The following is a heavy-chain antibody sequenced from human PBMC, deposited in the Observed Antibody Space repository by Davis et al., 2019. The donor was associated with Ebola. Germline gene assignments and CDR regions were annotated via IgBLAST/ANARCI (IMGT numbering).Heavy chain of an antibody. Sequence: GESLKISCAASGFTFSSYGMHWVRQAPGKGLEWVAVIWYDGSNKYYADSVKGRFTISRDNSKNTLYLQMNSLRAEDTAVYYCARGPTVQGLDIWGQGTMVTVSS. D-gene: IGHD3-10*01. CDR1: GFTFSSYG. CDR2: IWYDGSNK. V-gene: IGHV3-33*01. J-gene: IGHJ3*02. CDR3: ARGPTVQGLDI.